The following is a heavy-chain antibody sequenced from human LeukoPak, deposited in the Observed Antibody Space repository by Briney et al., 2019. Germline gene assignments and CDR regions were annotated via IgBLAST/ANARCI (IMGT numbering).Heavy chain of an antibody. V-gene: IGHV4-31*11. Sequence: SETLSLTCAVYGGSFSGYYWSWIRQHPGKGLEWIGYIYYSGSTYYNPSLKSRVTISVDTSKNQFSLKLSSVTAADTAVYYCARYDILTGYSFDYWGQGTLVTVSS. J-gene: IGHJ4*02. CDR3: ARYDILTGYSFDY. D-gene: IGHD3-9*01. CDR2: IYYSGST. CDR1: GGSFSGYY.